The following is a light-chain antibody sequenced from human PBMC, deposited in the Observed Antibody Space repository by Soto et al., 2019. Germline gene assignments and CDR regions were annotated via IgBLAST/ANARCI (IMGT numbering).Light chain of an antibody. CDR3: QQYSTSPAT. Sequence: SQTVRNNYLAWYQQKSGQAPRXXIYDASSRATGITDRFSGSMCGTDINLIFSGLETADFAVYYCQQYSTSPATFGQGTKVDIK. CDR1: QTVRNNY. V-gene: IGKV3-20*01. CDR2: DAS. J-gene: IGKJ1*01.